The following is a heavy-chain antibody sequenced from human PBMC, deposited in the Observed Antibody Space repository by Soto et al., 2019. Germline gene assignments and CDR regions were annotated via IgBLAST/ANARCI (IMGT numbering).Heavy chain of an antibody. J-gene: IGHJ4*02. D-gene: IGHD4-17*01. CDR1: GGSISSGGYS. CDR2: IYHSGST. V-gene: IGHV4-30-2*01. CDR3: ARSVYGDYETFDY. Sequence: QLQLQESGSGLVKPSQTLSLTCAVSGGSISSGGYSWSWIRQPPGKGLEWIGYIYHSGSTYYNPSHKSRVTISVDRSKNQFSLKLSSVTAADTAVYYCARSVYGDYETFDYWGQGTLVTVSS.